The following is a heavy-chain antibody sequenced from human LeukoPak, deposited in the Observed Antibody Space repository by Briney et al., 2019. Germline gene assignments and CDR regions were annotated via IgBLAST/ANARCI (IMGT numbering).Heavy chain of an antibody. CDR3: ARRGRSDAFDI. V-gene: IGHV4-39*01. D-gene: IGHD1-26*01. J-gene: IGHJ3*02. Sequence: PSETLSLTYTLSGGSISSSRYYWRWIPQPPGKGLEGIGSIYYSGSTYYNPPLKSRVTLSVDTSKNQFSMKLSSVTAAATVVYYCARRGRSDAFDIWGQGTMVTVSS. CDR2: IYYSGST. CDR1: GGSISSSRYY.